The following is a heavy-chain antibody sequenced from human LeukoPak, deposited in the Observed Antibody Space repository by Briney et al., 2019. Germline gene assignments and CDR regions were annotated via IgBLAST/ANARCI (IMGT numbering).Heavy chain of an antibody. CDR3: ARDGSWFGELLWMQQIDY. CDR2: IIPNSGGT. V-gene: IGHV1-2*02. CDR1: GYTFTGYY. Sequence: GASVKVSCKASGYTFTGYYMHWVRQVPGQGLEWVGWIIPNSGGTNYAQKLQGRVTMTRDTSISTAYMELSRLRSEDTAVYYCARDGSWFGELLWMQQIDYWGQGTLVTVSS. J-gene: IGHJ4*02. D-gene: IGHD3-10*01.